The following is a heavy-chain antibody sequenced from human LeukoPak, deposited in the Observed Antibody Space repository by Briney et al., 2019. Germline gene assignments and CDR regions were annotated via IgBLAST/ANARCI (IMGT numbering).Heavy chain of an antibody. CDR2: INHSGST. CDR3: AGYHAYGVTTPPLGY. CDR1: GGSFSGYY. J-gene: IGHJ4*02. V-gene: IGHV4-34*01. D-gene: IGHD4-17*01. Sequence: SETLSLTCAVYGGSFSGYYWSWIRQPPGKGLEWIGEINHSGSTNYNPSLKSRVTISVDTSENQFSLKLSSVTAADTAVYYCAGYHAYGVTTPPLGYWGQGTLVTVSS.